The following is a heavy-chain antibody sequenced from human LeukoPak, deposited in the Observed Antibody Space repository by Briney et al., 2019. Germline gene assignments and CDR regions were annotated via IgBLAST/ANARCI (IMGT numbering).Heavy chain of an antibody. Sequence: GGSLRLSCAASGFTFSSYSMNWVRQAPGKGLEWVSYISSSSSTIYYADSVKGRFTISRDNAKNSLYLQMNSLRDEDTAVYYCAXAAXYSSSFKYFQHWGQGTLVTVSS. J-gene: IGHJ1*01. CDR2: ISSSSSTI. CDR1: GFTFSSYS. CDR3: AXAAXYSSSFKYFQH. D-gene: IGHD6-13*01. V-gene: IGHV3-48*02.